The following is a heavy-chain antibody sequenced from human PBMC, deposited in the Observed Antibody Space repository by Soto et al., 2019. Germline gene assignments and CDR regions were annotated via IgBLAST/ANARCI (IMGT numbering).Heavy chain of an antibody. CDR1: GGSISSYY. Sequence: XXTLSLACTVSGGSISSYYWRWIRQPPGKGLEWIGYIYYSGSTNYNPSLKSRVTISVDTSKNQFSLKLSSVHAADTAVYYCARTNLYGDYVFDYWGQGTLVTVSS. CDR3: ARTNLYGDYVFDY. D-gene: IGHD4-17*01. CDR2: IYYSGST. V-gene: IGHV4-59*08. J-gene: IGHJ4*02.